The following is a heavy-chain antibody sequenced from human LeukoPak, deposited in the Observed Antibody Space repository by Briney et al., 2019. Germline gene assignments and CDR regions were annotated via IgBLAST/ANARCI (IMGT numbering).Heavy chain of an antibody. Sequence: GGSLRLSCSASGFTFSSYGMHWVRQAPGRGLEWVAAIWYDGINKYYADSVKGRFTISRDTSKSTLYLQMTSLRAEDTAVYYCARDAPAFGFYSSSLGYWGQGTLVTVSS. CDR3: ARDAPAFGFYSSSLGY. CDR1: GFTFSSYG. D-gene: IGHD6-6*01. V-gene: IGHV3-33*01. J-gene: IGHJ4*02. CDR2: IWYDGINK.